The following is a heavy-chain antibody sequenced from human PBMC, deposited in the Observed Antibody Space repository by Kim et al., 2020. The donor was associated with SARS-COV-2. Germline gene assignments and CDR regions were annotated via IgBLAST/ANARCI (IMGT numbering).Heavy chain of an antibody. D-gene: IGHD2-21*01. J-gene: IGHJ6*02. Sequence: GESLKISCQASGYSFSSFWIGWVRQMPGKGLEWMGIIYPGDSDTKYSPSFEGQVTISVDKSISTAYLQWSSLKASDTAMYYCARHRGGGCAHYYGMDVWGQGTTVTVAS. CDR2: IYPGDSDT. V-gene: IGHV5-51*01. CDR1: GYSFSSFW. CDR3: ARHRGGGCAHYYGMDV.